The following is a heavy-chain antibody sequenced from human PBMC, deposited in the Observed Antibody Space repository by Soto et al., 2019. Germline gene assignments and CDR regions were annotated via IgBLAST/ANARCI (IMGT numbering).Heavy chain of an antibody. CDR2: ISGSGGST. Sequence: EVQLLESGGGLVQPGGSLRLSCAASGFTFSRYAMNWVRQAPGKGLEWVSAISGSGGSTYYADSVKGRFTISRDNSKNTVHLQMNSLRAEDTAVYYCATSGIVGVPAAGPGGYRGQGTLVSVSS. CDR3: ATSGIVGVPAAGPGGY. J-gene: IGHJ4*02. V-gene: IGHV3-23*01. D-gene: IGHD2-2*01. CDR1: GFTFSRYA.